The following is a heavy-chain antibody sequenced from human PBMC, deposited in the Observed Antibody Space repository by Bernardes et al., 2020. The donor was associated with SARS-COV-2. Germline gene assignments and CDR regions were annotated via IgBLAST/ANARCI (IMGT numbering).Heavy chain of an antibody. CDR2: MNPNSGNT. Sequence: ASVKVSCKASGYTFTSYDINWVRQATGQGLEWMGWMNPNSGNTGYAQKFQGRVTMTRNTSISTAYMELSSLRSEDTAVYYCARDEPRYCSSTSCYAGFATPVDYYYGMDVWGQGTTVTVSS. J-gene: IGHJ6*02. CDR3: ARDEPRYCSSTSCYAGFATPVDYYYGMDV. CDR1: GYTFTSYD. V-gene: IGHV1-8*01. D-gene: IGHD2-2*01.